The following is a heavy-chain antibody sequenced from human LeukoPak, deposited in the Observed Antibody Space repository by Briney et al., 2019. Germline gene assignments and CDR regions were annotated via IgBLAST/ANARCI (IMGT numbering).Heavy chain of an antibody. CDR1: GGSISSGGYS. CDR3: ARDRLGGSGSYYDY. D-gene: IGHD3-10*01. J-gene: IGHJ4*02. V-gene: IGHV4-30-2*01. CDR2: IYHSGST. Sequence: PLETLSLTCAVSGGSISSGGYSWSWIRQPPGKGLEWIGYIYHSGSTYYNPSLKSRVTISVDRSKNQFSLKLSSVTAADTAVYYRARDRLGGSGSYYDYWGQGTLVTVSS.